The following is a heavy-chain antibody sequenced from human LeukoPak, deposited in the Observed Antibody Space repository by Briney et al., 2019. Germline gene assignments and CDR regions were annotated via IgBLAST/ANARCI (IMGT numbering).Heavy chain of an antibody. J-gene: IGHJ5*02. CDR3: ARHGGYEEGFGANGFDP. Sequence: SETLSLTCTVSHESLNTYYWSWIRQPPGKGLEWIGYIHYSGITNYNPSLTSRVTISVATSKKHFCLQLRSVTAADTAVYYCARHGGYEEGFGANGFDPWGQGTLVSVSS. CDR1: HESLNTYY. V-gene: IGHV4-59*08. CDR2: IHYSGIT. D-gene: IGHD3-10*01.